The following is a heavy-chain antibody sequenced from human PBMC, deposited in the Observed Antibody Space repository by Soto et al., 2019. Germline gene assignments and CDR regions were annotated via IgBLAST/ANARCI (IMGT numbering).Heavy chain of an antibody. CDR2: INHSGST. D-gene: IGHD3-10*01. CDR3: ARGLSLLWFGGRADFDY. Sequence: SETLSLTCTVPGGSISSYYWSWIRQPAGKGLEWIGEINHSGSTNYNPSLKSRVTISVDTSKNQFSLKLSSVTAADTAVYYCARGLSLLWFGGRADFDYWGQGTLVTVSS. J-gene: IGHJ4*02. V-gene: IGHV4-34*01. CDR1: GGSISSYY.